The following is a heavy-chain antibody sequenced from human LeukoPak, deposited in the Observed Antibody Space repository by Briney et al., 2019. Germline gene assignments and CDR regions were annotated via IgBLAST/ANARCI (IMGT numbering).Heavy chain of an antibody. D-gene: IGHD1-26*01. CDR1: GFTVSSNY. CDR2: ISGSGGST. Sequence: GGSLRLSCAASGFTVSSNYMSWVRQAPGKGLEWVSAISGSGGSTYYADSVKGRFTISRDNSKNTLYLQMNSLRAEDTAVYYCAKDPVGATTVYWGQGTLVTVSS. J-gene: IGHJ4*02. CDR3: AKDPVGATTVY. V-gene: IGHV3-23*01.